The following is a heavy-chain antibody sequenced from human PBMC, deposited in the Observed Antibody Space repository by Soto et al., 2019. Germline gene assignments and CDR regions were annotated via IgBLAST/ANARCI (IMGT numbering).Heavy chain of an antibody. CDR2: ISGSGGST. Sequence: EVQLLESGGGLVQPGGSLRLSCAASGFTFSSYAMSWVRQAPGKGLEWVSAISGSGGSTYYADSVKGRFTISRDNSKNTLYLQMNSLRAADTAVYYCAKGKNVGNGLLLDYCGQGTLVTVCS. D-gene: IGHD2-8*01. CDR1: GFTFSSYA. J-gene: IGHJ4*02. V-gene: IGHV3-23*01. CDR3: AKGKNVGNGLLLDY.